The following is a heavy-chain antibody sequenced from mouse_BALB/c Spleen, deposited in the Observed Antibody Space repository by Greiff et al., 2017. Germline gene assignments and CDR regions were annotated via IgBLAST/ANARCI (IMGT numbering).Heavy chain of an antibody. CDR3: ARNDYDGFAY. J-gene: IGHJ3*01. CDR1: GFSLTSYG. D-gene: IGHD2-4*01. CDR2: IWSGGST. Sequence: VQVVESGPGLVQPSQSLSITCTVSGFSLTSYGVHWVRQSPGKGLEWLGVIWSGGSTVYNAAFISRLSISKDNSKSQVFFKMNSLQANDTAIYYCARNDYDGFAYWGQGTLVTVSA. V-gene: IGHV2-2*02.